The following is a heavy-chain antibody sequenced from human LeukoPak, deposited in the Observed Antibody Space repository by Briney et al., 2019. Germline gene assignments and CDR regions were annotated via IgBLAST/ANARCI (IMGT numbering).Heavy chain of an antibody. CDR1: GFTFSSYS. CDR2: ISSSSSYI. Sequence: AGGSLRLSCAASGFTFSSYSMNWVRQAPGKGLEWVSSISSSSSYIYYADSVKGRFTISRDNAKDSLHLQMNSLRAEDTAVYYCARDPHGGLDYWGQGTLVTVSS. V-gene: IGHV3-21*01. D-gene: IGHD3-10*01. J-gene: IGHJ4*02. CDR3: ARDPHGGLDY.